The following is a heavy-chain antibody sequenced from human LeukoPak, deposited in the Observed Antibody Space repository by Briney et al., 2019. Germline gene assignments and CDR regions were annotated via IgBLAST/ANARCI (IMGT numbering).Heavy chain of an antibody. J-gene: IGHJ5*02. CDR3: ARVPCLTTTCDPRNWFDP. D-gene: IGHD2-2*01. CDR1: GYSFADYY. Sequence: ASVKASCKGSGYSFADYYIHWVRQAPGQGLEWMGWINPNSGGTNYAQKFQGRVTMTSDTSISTAYMELSSLRSDDTAVYYCARVPCLTTTCDPRNWFDPWGQGTLVTVSS. CDR2: INPNSGGT. V-gene: IGHV1-2*02.